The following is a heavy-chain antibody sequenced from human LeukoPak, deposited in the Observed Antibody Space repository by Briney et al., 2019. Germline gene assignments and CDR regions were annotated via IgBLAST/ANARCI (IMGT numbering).Heavy chain of an antibody. CDR2: IYYSGST. V-gene: IGHV4-39*01. Sequence: RPSETLSLTCTVSGGSISSSSYYWGWIRQPPGKGLEWIGSIYYSGSTYYNPSLKSRVTISVDTSKNQFSLQLNSVTPEDTAVYYCARTDAKWELEETTLFDYWGQGTLVTVSS. J-gene: IGHJ4*02. D-gene: IGHD1-26*01. CDR3: ARTDAKWELEETTLFDY. CDR1: GGSISSSSYY.